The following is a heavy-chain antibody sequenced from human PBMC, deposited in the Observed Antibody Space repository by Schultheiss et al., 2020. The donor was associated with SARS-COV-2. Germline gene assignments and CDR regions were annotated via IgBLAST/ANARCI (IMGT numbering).Heavy chain of an antibody. J-gene: IGHJ4*02. CDR3: AKDHSYDYIWGSHRQAIDY. V-gene: IGHV3-74*01. D-gene: IGHD3-16*01. Sequence: GGSLRLSCAASGFTFSSYAMHWVRQAPGKGLEWVSRINSDGSSTSYADSVKGRFTISRDNAKNTLYLQMNSLRAEDTAVYYCAKDHSYDYIWGSHRQAIDYWGQGTLVTVSS. CDR1: GFTFSSYA. CDR2: INSDGSST.